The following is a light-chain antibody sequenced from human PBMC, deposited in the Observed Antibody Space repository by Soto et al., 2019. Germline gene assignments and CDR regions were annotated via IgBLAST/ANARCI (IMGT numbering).Light chain of an antibody. Sequence: QSVLTQPPSVSAAPGQKVTISCSGGSSNVGNNYVSWYQHLPGTAPKLLIYDNNKRPSGIPDRLSGSKSGTSATLGITGLQTGDEADYYCGTWDSSLSAWVFGGGTKLTVL. J-gene: IGLJ3*02. CDR1: SSNVGNNY. CDR2: DNN. CDR3: GTWDSSLSAWV. V-gene: IGLV1-51*01.